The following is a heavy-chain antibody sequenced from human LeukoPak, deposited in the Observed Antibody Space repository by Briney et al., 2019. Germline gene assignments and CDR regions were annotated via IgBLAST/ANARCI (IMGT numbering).Heavy chain of an antibody. CDR3: ARWSRRSGSYSS. V-gene: IGHV4-34*01. D-gene: IGHD3-10*01. Sequence: SETLSLTCAVYGGSFSGYYWSWIRQPPGKGLEWIGEINHSGSTNYNPSLKSRVTISVDTSKNQFSLKLSSVTAADTAVYYCARWSRRSGSYSSWGQGTLVTVSS. CDR1: GGSFSGYY. J-gene: IGHJ5*02. CDR2: INHSGST.